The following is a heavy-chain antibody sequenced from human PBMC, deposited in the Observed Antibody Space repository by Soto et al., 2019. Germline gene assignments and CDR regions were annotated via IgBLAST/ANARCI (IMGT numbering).Heavy chain of an antibody. V-gene: IGHV5-51*01. CDR1: GYSFTSYW. J-gene: IGHJ4*02. CDR2: IYPGDSDT. D-gene: IGHD6-6*01. Sequence: GESLKISCKGSGYSFTSYWIGWVRQMPGKGLEWMGIIYPGDSDTRYSPSFQGQVTISADKSISTACLQWSSLKASDTAMYYCARIYSSSSGYIDYWGQGTLVTVSS. CDR3: ARIYSSSSGYIDY.